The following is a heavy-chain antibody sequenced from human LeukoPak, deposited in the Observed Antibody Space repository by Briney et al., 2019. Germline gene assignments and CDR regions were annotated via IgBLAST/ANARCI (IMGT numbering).Heavy chain of an antibody. Sequence: SVKVSCKASGGTFISYAISWVRQAPGQGLEGMGGIIPIFGTANYAQKFQGRVTITADESTSTAYMELSSLRSEDTAVYYCARGGGYVLASFDYWGQGTLVTVSS. D-gene: IGHD5-12*01. CDR3: ARGGGYVLASFDY. J-gene: IGHJ4*02. CDR1: GGTFISYA. CDR2: IIPIFGTA. V-gene: IGHV1-69*13.